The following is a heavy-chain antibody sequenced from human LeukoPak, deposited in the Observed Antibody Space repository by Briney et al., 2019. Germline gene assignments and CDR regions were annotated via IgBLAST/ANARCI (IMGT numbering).Heavy chain of an antibody. D-gene: IGHD6-13*01. V-gene: IGHV1-18*01. CDR3: ARDDPSTAAAGADY. CDR2: ISVYNGNT. Sequence: ASVKVSCKVSGYTITTYGISWVRQAPGQGLEWMGWISVYNGNTNYAQKVQDRVTMTTDPSTTTAYMELRSLRSDDTAVYYCARDDPSTAAAGADYWGQGTLVTVSS. CDR1: GYTITTYG. J-gene: IGHJ4*02.